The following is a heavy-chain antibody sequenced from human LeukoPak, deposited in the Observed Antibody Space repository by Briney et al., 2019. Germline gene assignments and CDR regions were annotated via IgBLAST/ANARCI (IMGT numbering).Heavy chain of an antibody. J-gene: IGHJ4*02. V-gene: IGHV1-69*01. Sequence: GASVEGSLQASGGPLSNYAISRGRPAPGQGVEWMGGVIPIFGTANYAQKFQGKVTITADESTNTAYMELSSLRSEDTAIYYCARGWDYDSGGRPTAYVYWGQGTLVSVSS. D-gene: IGHD3-22*01. CDR2: VIPIFGTA. CDR3: ARGWDYDSGGRPTAYVY. CDR1: GGPLSNYA.